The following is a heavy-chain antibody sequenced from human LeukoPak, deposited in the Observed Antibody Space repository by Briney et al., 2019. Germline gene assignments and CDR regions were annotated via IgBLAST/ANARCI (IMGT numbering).Heavy chain of an antibody. CDR3: ASNCGGDCY. Sequence: GGPLRLSCAASGFTFSGYSLHWVRQAPGKGLEWVAFISYDGSNKYYGDSVKGRFTISRDNSKNTLYLQMNSLRVEDTAMYYCASNCGGDCYWGKGTTVTVSS. CDR1: GFTFSGYS. CDR2: ISYDGSNK. D-gene: IGHD2-21*01. J-gene: IGHJ6*04. V-gene: IGHV3-30-3*01.